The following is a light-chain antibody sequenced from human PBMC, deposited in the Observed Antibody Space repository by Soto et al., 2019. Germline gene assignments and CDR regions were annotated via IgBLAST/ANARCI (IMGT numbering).Light chain of an antibody. V-gene: IGLV2-14*01. CDR2: EVS. CDR3: CSYAGSSTYV. J-gene: IGLJ1*01. Sequence: QSVLTQPASVSGSPGQSITISCTGTSSDVGAYNYVSWYQQHPGKAPKLMIYEVSNRPSGISNRFSGSKSGNTASLAISGLQAEDEADYYCCSYAGSSTYVFGTGTKVPV. CDR1: SSDVGAYNY.